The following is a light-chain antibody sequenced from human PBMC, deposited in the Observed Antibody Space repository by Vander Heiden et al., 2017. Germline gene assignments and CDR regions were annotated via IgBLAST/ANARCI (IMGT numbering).Light chain of an antibody. CDR3: QQYGSSPPYT. Sequence: IVLTQSPATLSLSPGERAALSCGASQSVSNSYLAWYQHKPGLAPRLLIYDASRRATGIPDRFSGRGSGTDFTLTISRLEPEDFAVYYCQQYGSSPPYTFGQGTKLEIK. CDR1: QSVSNSY. CDR2: DAS. J-gene: IGKJ2*01. V-gene: IGKV3D-20*01.